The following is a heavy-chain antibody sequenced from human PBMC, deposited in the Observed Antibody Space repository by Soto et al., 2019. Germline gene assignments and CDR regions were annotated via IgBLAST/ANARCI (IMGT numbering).Heavy chain of an antibody. CDR1: GGTFGSYA. V-gene: IGHV1-69*13. CDR3: ASDGYYDSSGYPSPHY. Sequence: AAGKVSCKGSGGTFGSYAISWGGQAPGQGLEWMGGIIPIFGTANYAQKFQGRVTITADESTSTAYMELSSLRSEDTAVYYCASDGYYDSSGYPSPHYWGQGTRVTVSS. CDR2: IIPIFGTA. D-gene: IGHD3-22*01. J-gene: IGHJ4*02.